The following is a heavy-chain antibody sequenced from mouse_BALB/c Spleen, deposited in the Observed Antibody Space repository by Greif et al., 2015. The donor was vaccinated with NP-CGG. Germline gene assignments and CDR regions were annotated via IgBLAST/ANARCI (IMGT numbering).Heavy chain of an antibody. CDR3: ARRNYYYAMDY. CDR2: IDPANGNT. D-gene: IGHD2-1*01. J-gene: IGHJ4*01. V-gene: IGHV14-3*02. CDR1: GFNIKDTY. Sequence: VQLQQSGAELVKPGASVKLSCTASGFNIKDTYMHWVKQRPEQGLEWIGRIDPANGNTKYDPKFQGKATITADTSSNTAYLQLSSLTSEDTAVYYCARRNYYYAMDYWGQGTSVTVSS.